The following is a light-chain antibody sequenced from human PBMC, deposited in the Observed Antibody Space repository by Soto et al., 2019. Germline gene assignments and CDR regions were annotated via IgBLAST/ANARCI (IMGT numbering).Light chain of an antibody. V-gene: IGLV2-14*03. J-gene: IGLJ3*02. CDR1: SSDVGGYDY. Sequence: QSALTQPASVSGSPGQSITISCTGTSSDVGGYDYVSWYQQRPGKAPKLLIYDVFNRPSGVSNRFSGSRSDNTASLTISGLQAEDEADYYCSSYAGNRTFVFGGGTKVTVL. CDR3: SSYAGNRTFV. CDR2: DVF.